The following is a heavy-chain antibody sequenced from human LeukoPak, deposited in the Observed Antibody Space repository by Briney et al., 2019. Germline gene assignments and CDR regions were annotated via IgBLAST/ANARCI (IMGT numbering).Heavy chain of an antibody. J-gene: IGHJ6*04. CDR3: ARGYYGSGTLGYYGMDV. CDR2: IIPIFGTA. D-gene: IGHD3-10*01. V-gene: IGHV1-69*13. Sequence: SVKVSCKASGGTFSSYAISWVRQAPRQGLEWMGGIIPIFGTANYAQKFQGRVTITADESTSTAYMELSSLRSEDTAVYYCARGYYGSGTLGYYGMDVWGKGTTVTVSS. CDR1: GGTFSSYA.